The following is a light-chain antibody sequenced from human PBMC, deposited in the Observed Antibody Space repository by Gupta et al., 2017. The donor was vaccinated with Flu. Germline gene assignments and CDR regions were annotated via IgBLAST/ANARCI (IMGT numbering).Light chain of an antibody. Sequence: DIQMTQSPSTLSASVGDRVTITCRASQGISNLLVWYQQKPGKVPKLLMYNASNLHSGVPSRFSGSGSGTDFTLTISSLQPEDVATYYCQQYNSSPWTFGEGTKVEI. CDR3: QQYNSSPWT. J-gene: IGKJ1*01. CDR2: NAS. V-gene: IGKV1-27*01. CDR1: QGISNL.